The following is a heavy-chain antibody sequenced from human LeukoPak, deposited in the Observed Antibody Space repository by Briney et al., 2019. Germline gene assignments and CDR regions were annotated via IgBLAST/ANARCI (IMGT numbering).Heavy chain of an antibody. V-gene: IGHV1-24*01. CDR2: FDPEDGEA. D-gene: IGHD6-19*01. CDR1: GYTLTELS. CDR3: ATGGGIAVAGTPFDI. J-gene: IGHJ3*02. Sequence: ASVKVSSKVSGYTLTELSFHWVRQAPGKGVEWMGGFDPEDGEAIYAQKFQGRVTMTEDTSTDTAYMELSRLRSEDTAVYYCATGGGIAVAGTPFDIWGQGTMVTVSS.